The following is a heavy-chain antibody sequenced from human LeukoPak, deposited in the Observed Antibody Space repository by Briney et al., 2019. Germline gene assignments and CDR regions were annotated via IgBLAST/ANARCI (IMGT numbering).Heavy chain of an antibody. V-gene: IGHV4-59*01. CDR1: GGSISSYY. D-gene: IGHD3-22*01. CDR2: IYYSGST. CDR3: ARDFPPDYYDSSGSYGMDV. Sequence: SETLSLTCTVSGGSISSYYWSWIRQPPGKGLEWIGYIYYSGSTNYNPSLKSRVTISVDTSKNQFSQKLSSVTAADTAVYYCARDFPPDYYDSSGSYGMDVWGQGTTVTVSS. J-gene: IGHJ6*02.